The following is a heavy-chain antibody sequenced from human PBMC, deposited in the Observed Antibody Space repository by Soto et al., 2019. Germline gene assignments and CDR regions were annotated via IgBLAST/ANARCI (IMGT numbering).Heavy chain of an antibody. D-gene: IGHD2-2*01. V-gene: IGHV1-69*04. CDR2: IIPILGIA. CDR1: GGTFSSYT. CDR3: ARESAIVVVPAVYYYYYYYLDV. Sequence: GASVKVSCKASGGTFSSYTISWVRQAPGQGLEWMGRIIPILGIANYAQKFRGRVTITADKSTSTAYMELSSLRSEDTAVYYCARESAIVVVPAVYYYYYYYLDVWGKGTTVTVSS. J-gene: IGHJ6*03.